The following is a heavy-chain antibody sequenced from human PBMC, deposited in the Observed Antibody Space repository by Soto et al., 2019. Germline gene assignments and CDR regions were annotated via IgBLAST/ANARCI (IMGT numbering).Heavy chain of an antibody. D-gene: IGHD6-25*01. CDR1: GYTFTGYY. CDR3: AREFVVEADYYYYYMDV. J-gene: IGHJ6*03. Sequence: ASVKVSCKASGYTFTGYYMHWVRQAPGQGLEWMGWINPNSGGTNYAQKFQGWVTMTRDTSISTAYMELSRLRSDDTAVYYCAREFVVEADYYYYYMDVWGKGTTVTVSS. CDR2: INPNSGGT. V-gene: IGHV1-2*04.